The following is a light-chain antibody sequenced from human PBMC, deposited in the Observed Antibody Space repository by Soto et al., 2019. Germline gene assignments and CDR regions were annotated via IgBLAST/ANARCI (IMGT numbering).Light chain of an antibody. Sequence: EIVLTQPPGTLSLSAGERATLSCSASERLSSVYLAWYQQRPGQPPRLLIYGASNRATGIPDRFSGSGSGTDFTLIINRLEPEDVAIYYCQQYGGSPRITFGQGTRLEIK. J-gene: IGKJ5*01. CDR2: GAS. CDR1: ERLSSVY. CDR3: QQYGGSPRIT. V-gene: IGKV3-20*01.